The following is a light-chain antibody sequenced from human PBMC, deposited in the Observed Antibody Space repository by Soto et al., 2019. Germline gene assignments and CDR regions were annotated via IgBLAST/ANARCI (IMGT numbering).Light chain of an antibody. CDR3: QQSYSTPRT. CDR1: ERISSY. CDR2: AAY. J-gene: IGKJ1*01. Sequence: DLQMTQSPSSLSASVGDRVTITCRASERISSYLNWYQQRPGKAPKLLIYAAYSLESGVPSRFSGSGSGTDFTLTISSLQPEDFATYYCQQSYSTPRTFGQGTKVEVK. V-gene: IGKV1-39*01.